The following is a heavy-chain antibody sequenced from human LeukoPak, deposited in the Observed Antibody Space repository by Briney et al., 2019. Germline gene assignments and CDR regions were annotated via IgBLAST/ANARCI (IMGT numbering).Heavy chain of an antibody. CDR1: GFTFSSYG. J-gene: IGHJ4*02. D-gene: IGHD3-22*01. CDR2: ISYDGSNK. V-gene: IGHV3-30*18. Sequence: GGSLRLSCAASGFTFSSYGMHWVRQAPGKGLEWVAVISYDGSNKYYADSVKGRFTISRDNSKNTLYLQMNSLRAEDTAVYYCAKDYYDSSGALLDYWGQGTLVTVSS. CDR3: AKDYYDSSGALLDY.